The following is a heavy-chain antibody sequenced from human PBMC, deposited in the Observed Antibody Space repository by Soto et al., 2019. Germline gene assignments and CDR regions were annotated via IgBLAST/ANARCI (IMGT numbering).Heavy chain of an antibody. CDR1: GFTFSSYA. CDR2: ILSDGSNK. V-gene: IGHV3-30-3*01. J-gene: IGHJ6*02. CDR3: ARDVFQEDV. Sequence: QVRLVESGGGVVQPGRSLRLSCAASGFTFSSYAMHWVRQAPGKGLEWVAVILSDGSNKWYVDSVKGRFTISRDNSKNTLYLQMNSLRAEDTAVYYCARDVFQEDVWGQGTTVTVSS.